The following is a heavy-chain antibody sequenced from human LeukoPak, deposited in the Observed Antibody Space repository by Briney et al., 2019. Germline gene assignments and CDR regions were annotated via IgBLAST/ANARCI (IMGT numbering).Heavy chain of an antibody. J-gene: IGHJ6*02. V-gene: IGHV3-30-3*01. Sequence: PGGSLRLSCAASGFTFSSYAMHWVRQAPGKGLEWVAVISYDGSNKYYADSVKGRFTISRDNSKNTLYLQMNSLRAEDTAVYYCAKDHGDYGDYEYYYYYGMDVWGQGTTVTVSS. D-gene: IGHD4-17*01. CDR1: GFTFSSYA. CDR2: ISYDGSNK. CDR3: AKDHGDYGDYEYYYYYGMDV.